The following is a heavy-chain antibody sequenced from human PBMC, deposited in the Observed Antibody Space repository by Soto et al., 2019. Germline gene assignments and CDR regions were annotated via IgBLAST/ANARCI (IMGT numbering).Heavy chain of an antibody. Sequence: SETLSLTCTVSRASIYTYSWTWIRQPAGKGLQWIGHIYSGGSANYSPSLKSRVSMSVDSSKNQISLKLTSVTAADTAVYYCATIVGANDYWGQGTLGTVFS. CDR3: ATIVGANDY. D-gene: IGHD1-26*01. V-gene: IGHV4-4*07. CDR1: RASIYTYS. J-gene: IGHJ4*02. CDR2: IYSGGSA.